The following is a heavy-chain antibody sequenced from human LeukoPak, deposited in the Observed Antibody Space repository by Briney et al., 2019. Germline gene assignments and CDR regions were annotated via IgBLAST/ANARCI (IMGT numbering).Heavy chain of an antibody. CDR2: IYYSGST. V-gene: IGHV4-39*01. CDR3: ARQSFMFAQTNFDY. J-gene: IGHJ4*02. Sequence: KPSETLSLTCTVSGGSISSSSYYWGWIRQPPGKGLEWIGSIYYSGSTYYNPSLKSRVTISVDTSKNQFSLKLSSVTAADTAVYYCARQSFMFAQTNFDYWGQGTLVTVSS. D-gene: IGHD3-16*01. CDR1: GGSISSSSYY.